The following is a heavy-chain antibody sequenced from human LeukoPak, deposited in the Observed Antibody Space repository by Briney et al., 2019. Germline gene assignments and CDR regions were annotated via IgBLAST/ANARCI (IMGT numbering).Heavy chain of an antibody. Sequence: SETLSLTCTVSGGSISSYYWSWIRQPPGKGLEWIGYTYYSGSTNYNPSLKSRVTISVDTSKNQFSLKLSSVTAADTAVYYCAGGAAAVPDAFDIWGQGTMVTVSS. CDR2: TYYSGST. V-gene: IGHV4-59*01. CDR1: GGSISSYY. D-gene: IGHD6-13*01. J-gene: IGHJ3*02. CDR3: AGGAAAVPDAFDI.